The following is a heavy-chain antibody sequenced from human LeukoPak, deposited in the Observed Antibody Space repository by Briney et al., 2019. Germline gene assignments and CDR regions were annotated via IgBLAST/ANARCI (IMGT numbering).Heavy chain of an antibody. CDR3: ARDFSSGWYPNFDY. J-gene: IGHJ4*02. Sequence: GGSPRLSCAASGFTFSSYSMNWVRQAPGKGLEWVSYISSSSTIYYADSVKGRFTISRDNAKNSLYLQMNSLRAEDTAVYYCARDFSSGWYPNFDYWGQGTLVTVSS. CDR1: GFTFSSYS. D-gene: IGHD6-19*01. V-gene: IGHV3-48*01. CDR2: ISSSSTI.